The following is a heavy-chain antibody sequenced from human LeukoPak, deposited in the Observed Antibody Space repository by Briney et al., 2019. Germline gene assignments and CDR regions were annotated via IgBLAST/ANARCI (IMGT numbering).Heavy chain of an antibody. V-gene: IGHV1-2*02. J-gene: IGHJ4*02. D-gene: IGHD3-22*01. CDR2: INPNSGGT. Sequence: ASVKVSCKASGYTFTSYYMHWVRQAPGQGLEWMGWINPNSGGTNYAQKFQGRVTMTRDTSISTAYMELSRLRSDDTAVYYCARYYYDSSGYFGYWGQGTLVTVSS. CDR1: GYTFTSYY. CDR3: ARYYYDSSGYFGY.